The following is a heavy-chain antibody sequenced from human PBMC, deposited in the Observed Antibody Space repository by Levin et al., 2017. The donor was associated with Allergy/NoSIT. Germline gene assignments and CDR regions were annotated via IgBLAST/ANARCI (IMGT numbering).Heavy chain of an antibody. D-gene: IGHD3-22*01. CDR2: MNPNSGNT. V-gene: IGHV1-8*01. CDR3: ARGPEKYYYDSSDWFDP. Sequence: ASVKVSCKASGYTFTSYDINWVRQATGQGLEWMGWMNPNSGNTGYAQKFQGRVTMTRNTSISTAYMELSSLRSEDTAVYYCARGPEKYYYDSSDWFDPWGQGTLVTVSS. CDR1: GYTFTSYD. J-gene: IGHJ5*02.